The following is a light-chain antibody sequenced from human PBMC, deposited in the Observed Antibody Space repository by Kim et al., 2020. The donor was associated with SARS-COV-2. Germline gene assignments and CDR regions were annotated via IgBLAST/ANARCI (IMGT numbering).Light chain of an antibody. Sequence: ITITCDETSIDVGGYNYVSWYQHHPGKAPKLMIYDVSNRPSGVSNRFSGSKSGNTASLTISGLQAEDEADYYCSSYTSSSTPYVFGTGTKVTVL. CDR1: SIDVGGYNY. CDR3: SSYTSSSTPYV. V-gene: IGLV2-14*03. CDR2: DVS. J-gene: IGLJ1*01.